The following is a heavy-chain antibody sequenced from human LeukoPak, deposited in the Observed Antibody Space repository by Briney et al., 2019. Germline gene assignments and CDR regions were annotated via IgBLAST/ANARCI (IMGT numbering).Heavy chain of an antibody. D-gene: IGHD6-13*01. J-gene: IGHJ4*02. CDR2: IYSGGST. CDR1: GFTVSSNY. Sequence: QSGGSLRLSCAASGFTVSSNYMSWVRQAPGKGLEWVSVIYSGGSTYYADSVKGRFTISRDNSKNTLYLQMNSLRAEDTAVYYCARDPIAAAGSDYWGQGTLVTVSS. V-gene: IGHV3-66*01. CDR3: ARDPIAAAGSDY.